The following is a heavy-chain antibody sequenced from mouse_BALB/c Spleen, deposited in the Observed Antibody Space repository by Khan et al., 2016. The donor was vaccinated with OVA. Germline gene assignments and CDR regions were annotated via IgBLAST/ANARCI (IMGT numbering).Heavy chain of an antibody. CDR1: GYTFTNYG. D-gene: IGHD2-10*01. CDR3: ACPPYFSYPLDY. CDR2: INTYTGEP. J-gene: IGHJ4*01. Sequence: QIQLVQSGPELKKPGETVKISCKASGYTFTNYGMNWVQQPPGKALKWMGWINTYTGEPTYADDFKGRFAFSLETSASTAYLQINVLKNEDTATYFGACPPYFSYPLDYWGQGTSVTVSS. V-gene: IGHV9-3-1*01.